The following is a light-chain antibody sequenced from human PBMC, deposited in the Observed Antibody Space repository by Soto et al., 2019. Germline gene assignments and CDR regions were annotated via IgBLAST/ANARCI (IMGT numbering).Light chain of an antibody. J-gene: IGLJ1*01. CDR1: SSDVGSYNL. V-gene: IGLV2-23*02. CDR2: EVN. Sequence: QPALTQPASVSGSPGQSITISCTGTSSDVGSYNLVSWYQQHPGKAPKLMIYEVNKRPSGVSNRFSGPKSGNTASLTISGLQAEDEADYYCCSYARSSTLYVFGSGTKVTVL. CDR3: CSYARSSTLYV.